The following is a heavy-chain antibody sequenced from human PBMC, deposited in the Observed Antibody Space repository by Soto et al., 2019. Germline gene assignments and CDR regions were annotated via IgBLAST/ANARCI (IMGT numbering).Heavy chain of an antibody. CDR1: NDSIRSDNW. V-gene: IGHV4-4*02. CDR2: IFHSGSS. Sequence: QVHLQESGPGLVKPSETLSLTCSVSNDSIRSDNWWSWVRQPPGKGLEWIGEIFHSGSSNNNPSLKSRVTLSVDKTKNDFSLKLNSVTAADTAVYYCARRLFVRGTLGYYDYWGQGTLVTVSS. CDR3: ARRLFVRGTLGYYDY. D-gene: IGHD3-10*02. J-gene: IGHJ4*02.